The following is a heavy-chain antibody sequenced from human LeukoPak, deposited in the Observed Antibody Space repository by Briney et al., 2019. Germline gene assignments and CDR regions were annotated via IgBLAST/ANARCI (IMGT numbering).Heavy chain of an antibody. CDR2: ISAYNGNT. J-gene: IGHJ5*02. CDR3: ARDIVVVPAADFLVSNWFDP. CDR1: GYTFTSYG. D-gene: IGHD2-2*01. Sequence: ASVKVSCKASGYTFTSYGISWVRQAPGQGLERMGWISAYNGNTNYAQKLQGRVTMTTDTSTSTAYMELRSLRSDDTVVYYCARDIVVVPAADFLVSNWFDPWGQGTLVTVSS. V-gene: IGHV1-18*01.